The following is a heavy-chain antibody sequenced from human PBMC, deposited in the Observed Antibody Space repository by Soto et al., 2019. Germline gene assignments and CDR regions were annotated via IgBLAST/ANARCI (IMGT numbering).Heavy chain of an antibody. V-gene: IGHV3-23*01. CDR2: ISGSGGST. CDR3: EQGIPYTSSWLFDY. CDR1: GFTFSSYA. Sequence: GSLRLSCAASGFTFSSYAMSWVRQAPGKGLEWVSAISGSGGSTYYADSVKGRFTISRDNSKNTLYLQMNSLRAEDTAVYYCEQGIPYTSSWLFDYWGQGTLVTVSS. J-gene: IGHJ4*02. D-gene: IGHD6-13*01.